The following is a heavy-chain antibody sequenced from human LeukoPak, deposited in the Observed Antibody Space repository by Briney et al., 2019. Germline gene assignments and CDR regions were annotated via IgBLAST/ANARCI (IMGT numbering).Heavy chain of an antibody. D-gene: IGHD3-22*01. CDR3: AGGYSSGYRFDY. V-gene: IGHV4-59*01. Sequence: PSETLSLTCTVSGGSISSYYWSWIRQPPGKGLEWIGYMSYSGSTNYNPSLKSRVTISVDTSKTQFSLKLSSVTAADTALYYCAGGYSSGYRFDYWGQGALVTVSS. J-gene: IGHJ4*02. CDR1: GGSISSYY. CDR2: MSYSGST.